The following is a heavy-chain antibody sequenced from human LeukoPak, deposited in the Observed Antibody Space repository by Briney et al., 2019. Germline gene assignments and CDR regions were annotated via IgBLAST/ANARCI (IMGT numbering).Heavy chain of an antibody. Sequence: SQPLSLTCTVSGGSISSGDYYWSWSRQPPGKGLEWIGYIYYSGSTYYNPSLKSRVTISVDTSKNQFSLKLSSVTAADTAVYYCASGYYYDSSGPLYYFDYWGQGTLVTVSS. D-gene: IGHD3-22*01. V-gene: IGHV4-30-4*01. CDR2: IYYSGST. CDR3: ASGYYYDSSGPLYYFDY. CDR1: GGSISSGDYY. J-gene: IGHJ4*02.